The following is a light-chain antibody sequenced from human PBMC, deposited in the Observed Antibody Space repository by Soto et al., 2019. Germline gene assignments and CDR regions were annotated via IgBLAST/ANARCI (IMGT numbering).Light chain of an antibody. CDR3: GSWDSSLSAYV. V-gene: IGLV1-51*01. CDR1: SSNIGGNS. Sequence: QSLLTQPPSLSAAPGQKVTISCSGSSSNIGGNSVSWYQQLPGTAPKLLIYDDNKRPPGIPDRFSGSKSGTSATLGITGFQTGDEADYYRGSWDSSLSAYVFGTGTKVTVL. J-gene: IGLJ1*01. CDR2: DDN.